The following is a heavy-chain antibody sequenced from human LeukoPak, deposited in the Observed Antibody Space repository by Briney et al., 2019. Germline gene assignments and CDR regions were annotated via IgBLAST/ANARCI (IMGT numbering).Heavy chain of an antibody. CDR3: ASEGNYDSSCYSRYNYYYMDV. V-gene: IGHV1-69*05. CDR1: GGTFSSYS. J-gene: IGHJ6*03. Sequence: GASVKVSCKGSGGTFSSYSISWGRQAHGQGLEWMGGIIPAFGTAHYAQKFQGRVTFTTDESTPTAYMELRSLRSEDTAVYYCASEGNYDSSCYSRYNYYYMDVWGKGTAVTVSS. D-gene: IGHD3-22*01. CDR2: IIPAFGTA.